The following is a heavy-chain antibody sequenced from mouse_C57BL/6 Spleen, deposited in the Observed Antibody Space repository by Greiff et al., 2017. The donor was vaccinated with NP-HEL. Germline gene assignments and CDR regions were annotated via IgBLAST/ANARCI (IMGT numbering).Heavy chain of an antibody. Sequence: QVQLQQSGPELVKPGASVKISCKASGYAFSSSWMNWVKQRPGKGLEWIGRIYPGDGDTNYNGKFKGKATLTADKSSSTAYMQLSSLTAEDYSVYFCASTTVVATNYFDYWGQGTTLTVSS. J-gene: IGHJ2*01. CDR3: ASTTVVATNYFDY. CDR2: IYPGDGDT. V-gene: IGHV1-82*01. D-gene: IGHD1-1*01. CDR1: GYAFSSSW.